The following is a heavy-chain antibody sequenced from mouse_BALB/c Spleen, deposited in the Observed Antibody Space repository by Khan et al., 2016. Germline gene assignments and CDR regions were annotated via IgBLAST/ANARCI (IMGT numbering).Heavy chain of an antibody. D-gene: IGHD1-1*01. CDR2: IDPANGNT. Sequence: VRLQQSGAELVKPGASVKLSRIASGFNIKDTYMHWVKQRPEQGLEWIGRIDPANGNTKYDPKFQGKATITADTSSNTAYLQLSSLTSEDTAVYYCARTVVAPYYAMDYWGQGTSVTVSS. CDR1: GFNIKDTY. V-gene: IGHV14-3*02. J-gene: IGHJ4*01. CDR3: ARTVVAPYYAMDY.